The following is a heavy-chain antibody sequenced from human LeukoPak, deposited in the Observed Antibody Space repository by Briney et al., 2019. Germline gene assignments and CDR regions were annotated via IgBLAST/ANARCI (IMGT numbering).Heavy chain of an antibody. J-gene: IGHJ5*02. CDR1: GFTFSTYA. Sequence: GGSLILSCAASGFTFSTYAMSWVRQAPGKGLEWVSGISGSGDYTYYADSVKGRFTISRDNSKNTLYLQMNSLRAEDTAVYYCAKPSGILLITNPQSWGQGTLVTVSS. D-gene: IGHD1-26*01. V-gene: IGHV3-23*01. CDR2: ISGSGDYT. CDR3: AKPSGILLITNPQS.